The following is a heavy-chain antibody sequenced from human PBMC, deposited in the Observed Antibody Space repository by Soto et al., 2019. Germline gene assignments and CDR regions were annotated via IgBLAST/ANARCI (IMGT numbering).Heavy chain of an antibody. Sequence: ASVKVSCKASGYTFTSYGISWVRQAPGQGLEWMGWISAYNGNTNYAQKLQGRVTMTTDTSTSTAYMELSSLRSDDTAVYYCARGHYQHLPGIAAALVYWLDPWGQGTLVTVSS. D-gene: IGHD6-13*01. V-gene: IGHV1-18*01. CDR2: ISAYNGNT. CDR3: ARGHYQHLPGIAAALVYWLDP. CDR1: GYTFTSYG. J-gene: IGHJ5*02.